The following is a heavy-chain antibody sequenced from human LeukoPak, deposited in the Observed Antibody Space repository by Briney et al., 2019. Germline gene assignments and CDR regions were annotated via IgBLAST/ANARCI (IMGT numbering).Heavy chain of an antibody. D-gene: IGHD2-21*01. V-gene: IGHV1-8*02. CDR2: MNPNSGNT. CDR1: GGTFSSYA. J-gene: IGHJ4*02. CDR3: AIDYGGEKFDY. Sequence: ASVKVSCKASGGTFSSYAISWVRQATGQGLEWMGWMNPNSGNTGYAQKFQGRVTMTRNTSISTAYMELSSLRSEDTAVYYCAIDYGGEKFDYWGQGTLVTVSS.